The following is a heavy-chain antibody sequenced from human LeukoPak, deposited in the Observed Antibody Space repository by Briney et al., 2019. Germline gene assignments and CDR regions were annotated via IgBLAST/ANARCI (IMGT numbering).Heavy chain of an antibody. Sequence: GGSLRLSCAASGFSFSSYAMNWVRQAPGKGLEWVSVISGSGGSTYYADSVKGRFTISRDNPKNTLDLQMNSLRAEDTAVYYCASPRITGTSRPFDYWGQGTLVTVSS. D-gene: IGHD1-7*01. V-gene: IGHV3-23*01. CDR1: GFSFSSYA. CDR2: ISGSGGST. CDR3: ASPRITGTSRPFDY. J-gene: IGHJ4*02.